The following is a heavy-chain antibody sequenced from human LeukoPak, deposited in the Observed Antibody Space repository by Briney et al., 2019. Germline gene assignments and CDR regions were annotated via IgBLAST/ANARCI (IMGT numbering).Heavy chain of an antibody. J-gene: IGHJ4*02. V-gene: IGHV1-46*01. D-gene: IGHD3-22*01. CDR2: INPSGGST. CDR1: GYTFTSYY. CDR3: ARVQDYYDSSGCAGY. Sequence: GASVKVSCKASGYTFTSYYMHWVRQAPGPGLEWMGIINPSGGSTSYAQKFQGRVTMTRDTSTSTVYMELCSLRSEDTAVYYCARVQDYYDSSGCAGYWGQGTLVTVSS.